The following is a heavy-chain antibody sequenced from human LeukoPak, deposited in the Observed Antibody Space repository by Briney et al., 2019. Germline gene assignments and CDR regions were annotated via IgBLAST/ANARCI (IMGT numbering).Heavy chain of an antibody. CDR1: GYSFTSYW. V-gene: IGHV5-51*01. J-gene: IGHJ6*02. Sequence: GESLKISCKGSGYSFTSYWIGWVRQMPGKGLEWMGIIYPGDSDTRYSPSFQGQVTISADKSISTAYLQWSSLTASDTAMYYCARLEATMVQYYYYGMDVWGQGTTVTVSS. CDR2: IYPGDSDT. D-gene: IGHD3-10*01. CDR3: ARLEATMVQYYYYGMDV.